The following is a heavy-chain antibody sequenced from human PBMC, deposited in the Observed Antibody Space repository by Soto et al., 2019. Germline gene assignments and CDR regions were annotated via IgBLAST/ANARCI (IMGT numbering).Heavy chain of an antibody. CDR2: ISPDGKNQ. V-gene: IGHV3-30*18. CDR1: GFPFSDYG. Sequence: PGGSLRLSCVVSGFPFSDYGMHLVRQAPGKGLEWVAVISPDGKNQYYPDSLRGRFTISRDDSKSTLYLQLNSLRAEDTAVYYCVKTSGWYHDSWGQGTQVTVSS. D-gene: IGHD6-19*01. J-gene: IGHJ4*02. CDR3: VKTSGWYHDS.